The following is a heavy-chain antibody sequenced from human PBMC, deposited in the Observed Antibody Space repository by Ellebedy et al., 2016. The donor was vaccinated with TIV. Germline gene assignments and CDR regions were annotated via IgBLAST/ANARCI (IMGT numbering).Heavy chain of an antibody. CDR3: ARLPDGYLNWFDP. V-gene: IGHV4-59*01. D-gene: IGHD5-24*01. CDR1: GGSISSYY. CDR2: IYYSGST. J-gene: IGHJ5*02. Sequence: GSLRLXXTVSGGSISSYYWSWIRQPPGKGLEWIGYIYYSGSTNYNPSLKSRVTISLDTSKNQFSLKLSSVTAADTAVYYCARLPDGYLNWFDPWGQGTLVTVSS.